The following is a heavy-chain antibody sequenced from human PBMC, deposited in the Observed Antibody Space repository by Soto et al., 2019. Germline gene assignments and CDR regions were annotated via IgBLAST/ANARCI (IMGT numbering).Heavy chain of an antibody. CDR3: ARGRDQPPVGLYFDS. CDR1: GGAFNNYI. CDR2: IIPMFGTP. J-gene: IGHJ4*02. D-gene: IGHD1-26*01. V-gene: IGHV1-69*01. Sequence: QVQLVQSGAEVKKPGSSVKVSCKASGGAFNNYIFDWVRQAPGQGLEWMGGIIPMFGTPKYAQTFQDRITISADVSTGTAYMELTSLRFHDTAVYYCARGRDQPPVGLYFDSWGEGTRVTVSS.